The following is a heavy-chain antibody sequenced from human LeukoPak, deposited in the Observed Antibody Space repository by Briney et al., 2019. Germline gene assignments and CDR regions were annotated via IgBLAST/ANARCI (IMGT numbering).Heavy chain of an antibody. CDR3: ARSIAVAGENFDY. D-gene: IGHD6-19*01. CDR1: GGSISSSSYY. J-gene: IGHJ4*02. CDR2: IYYSGST. Sequence: SETLSLTCTVCGGSISSSSYYWGWVRQPRGRGVGWVGSIYYSGSTYYNASRKSRVTICVDTSKNQYSLKLSSVTAADTAVYYCARSIAVAGENFDYWGQGTLVTVSS. V-gene: IGHV4-39*01.